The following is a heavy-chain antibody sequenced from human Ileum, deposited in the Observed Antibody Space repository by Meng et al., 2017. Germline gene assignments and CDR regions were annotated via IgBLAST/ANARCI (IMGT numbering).Heavy chain of an antibody. CDR2: IKTDGSAE. CDR3: TRYRDSIDY. J-gene: IGHJ4*02. CDR1: GFTFSNYW. Sequence: GESLKISCATSGFTFSNYWMNWVRQAPGKGLEWVANIKTDGSAEYYVDSVKGRFTISRDNAKNSLYLQMNSLRAEDTAVYFCTRYRDSIDYWGQGTLVTVSS. V-gene: IGHV3-7*01. D-gene: IGHD2-15*01.